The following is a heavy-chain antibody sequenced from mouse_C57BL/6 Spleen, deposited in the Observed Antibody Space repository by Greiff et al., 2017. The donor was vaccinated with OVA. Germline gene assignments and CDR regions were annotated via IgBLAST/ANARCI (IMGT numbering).Heavy chain of an antibody. Sequence: QVQLQQPGAELVRPGSSVKLSCKASGYTFTSYWMHWVKQRPIQGLEWIGNIDPSDSETHYNQKFKDKATLTVDKSSSTAYMQLSSLTSEDSAVYYCAKSGDYYEGYYYWGQGTTLTVSS. D-gene: IGHD1-1*01. CDR1: GYTFTSYW. CDR3: AKSGDYYEGYYY. CDR2: IDPSDSET. V-gene: IGHV1-52*01. J-gene: IGHJ2*01.